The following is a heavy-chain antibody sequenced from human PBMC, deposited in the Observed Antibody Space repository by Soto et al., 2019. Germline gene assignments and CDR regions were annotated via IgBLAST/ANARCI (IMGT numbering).Heavy chain of an antibody. V-gene: IGHV3-23*01. CDR2: ISGSGGRT. J-gene: IGHJ3*02. CDR1: VFPFISYA. D-gene: IGHD3-16*01. Sequence: GWSLRLSCVSSVFPFISYAMSWVRQTPGKGLEWVSGISGSGGRTYYADSVKGRFTISRDNSNNTLSLQMHILRVEDTAVYFCAKGGYYSLFDIWGQGTMVTVSS. CDR3: AKGGYYSLFDI.